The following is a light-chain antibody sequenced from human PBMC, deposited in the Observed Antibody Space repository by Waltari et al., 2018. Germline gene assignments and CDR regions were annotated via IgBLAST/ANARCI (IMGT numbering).Light chain of an antibody. CDR1: SSDIGRYDI. Sequence: QSALTQPAAVSGSPGQSVTISCTGASSDIGRYDIVSWYQQHPGNAPKIVISDVSKRPAGVSDRLSGSKSGDTAYLTISGLQFEDEADYYCCSYAGNYVWVFGGGTRLTVL. J-gene: IGLJ3*02. V-gene: IGLV2-23*02. CDR2: DVS. CDR3: CSYAGNYVWV.